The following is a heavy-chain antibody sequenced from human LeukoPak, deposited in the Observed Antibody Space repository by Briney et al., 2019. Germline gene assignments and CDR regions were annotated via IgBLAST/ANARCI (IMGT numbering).Heavy chain of an antibody. V-gene: IGHV4-39*07. CDR3: SRDSGASGGDY. D-gene: IGHD3-10*01. CDR2: IYYSGST. J-gene: IGHJ4*02. Sequence: PSETLSLTCTVSGGSISSSSYYWGWIPPPPGKGLEWIGSIYYSGSTYYYPSLKSRVTISVDTSQNQLSLKLSTVTAADTAVYDCSRDSGASGGDYWGQGTLVTVSS. CDR1: GGSISSSSYY.